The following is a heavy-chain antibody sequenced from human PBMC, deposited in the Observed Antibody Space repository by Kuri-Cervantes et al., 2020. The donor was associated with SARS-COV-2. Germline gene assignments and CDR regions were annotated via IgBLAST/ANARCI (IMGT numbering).Heavy chain of an antibody. V-gene: IGHV5-51*01. CDR3: ARPGYCSGGSCYSLYY. CDR2: IYPGDSDT. Sequence: GSLRLSCKGSGYSFTSYWIGWVRQMPGKGLEWMGIIYPGDSDTRYSPSFQGQVPISADKSISTAYLQWSSLKASDTAMYYCARPGYCSGGSCYSLYYWGQGTLVTVSS. CDR1: GYSFTSYW. D-gene: IGHD2-15*01. J-gene: IGHJ4*02.